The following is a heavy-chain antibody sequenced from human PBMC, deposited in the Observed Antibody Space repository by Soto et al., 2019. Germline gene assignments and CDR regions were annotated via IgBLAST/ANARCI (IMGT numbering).Heavy chain of an antibody. J-gene: IGHJ4*02. CDR1: GGSINGYY. Sequence: PSETLSLTCTISGGSINGYYWSWIRQPPGKGLEWIGYVYYTGTTKYNPSLESRVTISADTSKNQFSLRVTSVTADDTAVYYCAGASSRVSSVVAAYWGQGTLVTVSS. D-gene: IGHD2-15*01. CDR3: AGASSRVSSVVAAY. V-gene: IGHV4-59*01. CDR2: VYYTGTT.